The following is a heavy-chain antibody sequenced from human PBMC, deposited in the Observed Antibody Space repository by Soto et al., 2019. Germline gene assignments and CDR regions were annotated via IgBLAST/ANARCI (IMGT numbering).Heavy chain of an antibody. D-gene: IGHD3-3*01. V-gene: IGHV3-30-3*01. CDR1: GFTFRNSA. J-gene: IGHJ5*02. CDR2: ISHDETNE. Sequence: PGGSLRLSCAASGFTFRNSAMHWVRQAPGKGLEWLAVISHDETNEYHADSVKGRFTISRDNSKNTLYLQMNSLRPEDTALYYCARFVGYGGSEYYFDPWGQGTLVTVSS. CDR3: ARFVGYGGSEYYFDP.